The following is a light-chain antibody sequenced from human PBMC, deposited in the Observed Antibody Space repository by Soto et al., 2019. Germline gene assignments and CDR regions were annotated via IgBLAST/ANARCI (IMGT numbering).Light chain of an antibody. CDR2: GAS. J-gene: IGKJ2*01. CDR1: QSVSSN. V-gene: IGKV3-15*01. CDR3: QQYNNWPPYT. Sequence: EIVMMQSPATLSVSPGERATLSCRASQSVSSNLAWYQQKPGQAPRLLIYGASTRANGIPARFSGSGSGTEFTLTISSLQSEDFAVYYCQQYNNWPPYTFGQGTKLEIK.